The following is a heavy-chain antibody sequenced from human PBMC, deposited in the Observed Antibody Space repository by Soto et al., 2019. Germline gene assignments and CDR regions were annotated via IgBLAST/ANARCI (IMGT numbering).Heavy chain of an antibody. CDR2: IDPSDSYT. Sequence: QSLKICCKVSVYNSTSYWISWLRQRPWKGLEWMGRIDPSDSYTNYSPSFQGHVTISADKSISTAYLQWSSLKASDTAMYYCARWSSGPYYYYGMDVWGQGTTVTVSS. V-gene: IGHV5-10-1*01. CDR3: ARWSSGPYYYYGMDV. J-gene: IGHJ6*02. CDR1: VYNSTSYW. D-gene: IGHD6-19*01.